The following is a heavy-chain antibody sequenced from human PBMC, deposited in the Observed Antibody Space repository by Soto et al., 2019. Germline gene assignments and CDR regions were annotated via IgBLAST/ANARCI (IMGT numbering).Heavy chain of an antibody. Sequence: PGGSLRLSCAASGFTFSNAWMSWVRQAPGKGLEWVDRIKSKTDGGTTDYAAPVKGRFTISRDDSKNTLYLQMNSLKTEDTAVYYCTTDFLYCSGGSCPSAEYFQHWGQGTLVTVSS. CDR3: TTDFLYCSGGSCPSAEYFQH. D-gene: IGHD2-15*01. V-gene: IGHV3-15*01. CDR1: GFTFSNAW. J-gene: IGHJ1*01. CDR2: IKSKTDGGTT.